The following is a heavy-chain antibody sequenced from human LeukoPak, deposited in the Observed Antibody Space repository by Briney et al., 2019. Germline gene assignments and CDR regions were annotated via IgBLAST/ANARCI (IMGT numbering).Heavy chain of an antibody. CDR3: AKDLGYRDYYATDV. D-gene: IGHD2-15*01. CDR1: GFTFSIYG. J-gene: IGHJ6*02. Sequence: GRSLRLSCAASGFTFSIYGMHWVRQAPGKGLEWVAVVSYDGTDKYYPDSVKGRFIISRDNSKNTIYLQMNSLRPEDTAVYYCAKDLGYRDYYATDVWGQGTTVTVSS. CDR2: VSYDGTDK. V-gene: IGHV3-30*18.